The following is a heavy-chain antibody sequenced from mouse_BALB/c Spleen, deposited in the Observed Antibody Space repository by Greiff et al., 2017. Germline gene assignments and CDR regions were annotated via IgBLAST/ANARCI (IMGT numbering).Heavy chain of an antibody. CDR1: GYTFTSYN. Sequence: VQLQQPGAELVKPGASVKMSCKASGYTFTSYNMHWVKQTPGQGLEWIGAIYPGNGDTSYNQKFKGKATLTADKSSSTAYMQLSSLTSEDSAVYYCARVSYYGNYWYFDVWGAGTTVTVSS. CDR3: ARVSYYGNYWYFDV. CDR2: IYPGNGDT. J-gene: IGHJ1*01. V-gene: IGHV1-12*01. D-gene: IGHD2-1*01.